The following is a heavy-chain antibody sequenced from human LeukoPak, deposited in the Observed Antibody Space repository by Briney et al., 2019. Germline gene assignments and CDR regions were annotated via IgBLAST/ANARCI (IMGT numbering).Heavy chain of an antibody. V-gene: IGHV4-31*03. D-gene: IGHD6-13*01. CDR1: GGSISSGGYY. Sequence: TLSLTCTVSGGSISSGGYYWSWIRQHPGKGLEWIGYIYYSGSTYYNPSLKSRVTISVDTSKNQFSLKLSSVTAADTAVYYYARDRGIAAAGSDYGMDVWGQGTTVTVSS. CDR3: ARDRGIAAAGSDYGMDV. J-gene: IGHJ6*02. CDR2: IYYSGST.